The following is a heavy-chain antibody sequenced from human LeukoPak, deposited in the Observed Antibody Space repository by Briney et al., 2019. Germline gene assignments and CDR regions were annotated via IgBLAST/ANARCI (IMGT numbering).Heavy chain of an antibody. V-gene: IGHV3-43*02. Sequence: GGSLRLSCAASGFTFDDYAMYWVRQAPGKGLEWVSLISGDGVYTYFADSVKGRFTISRENSKNSLYLHMNSLRTEDTALYYCAKGGSGYLTYYFDYWGQGTLVAVSS. CDR2: ISGDGVYT. D-gene: IGHD5-12*01. CDR3: AKGGSGYLTYYFDY. J-gene: IGHJ4*02. CDR1: GFTFDDYA.